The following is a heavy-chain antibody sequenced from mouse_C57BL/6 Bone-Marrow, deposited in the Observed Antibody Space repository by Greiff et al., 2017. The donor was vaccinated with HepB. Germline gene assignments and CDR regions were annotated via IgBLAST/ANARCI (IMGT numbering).Heavy chain of an antibody. V-gene: IGHV7-1*01. CDR1: GFTFSDFY. Sequence: EVHLVESGGGLVQSGRSLRLSCATSGFTFSDFYMEWVRQAPGKGLEWIAASRNKANDYTTEYSASVKGRFIVSRDTSQSILYLQMNALRAEDTAIYYCARDKTAMDYWGQGTSVTVSS. CDR2: SRNKANDYTT. CDR3: ARDKTAMDY. J-gene: IGHJ4*01.